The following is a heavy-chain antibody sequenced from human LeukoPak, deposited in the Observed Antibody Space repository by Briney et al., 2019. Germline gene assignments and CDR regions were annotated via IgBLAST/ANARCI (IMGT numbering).Heavy chain of an antibody. D-gene: IGHD2-21*01. CDR1: GFNFSASG. CDR2: IWYDGSYK. J-gene: IGHJ4*02. CDR3: ATDGGHCLDY. V-gene: IGHV3-33*01. Sequence: PGRSPRLSCAASGFNFSASGMHWVRQSPGKGLEWVALIWYDGSYKLSADSVKGRFSISRDNSKNTVYLEMNSLRPEDTAVYYCATDGGHCLDYWGQGTLVTVSS.